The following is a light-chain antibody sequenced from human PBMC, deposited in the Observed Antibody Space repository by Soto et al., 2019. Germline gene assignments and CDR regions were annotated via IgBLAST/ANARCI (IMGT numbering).Light chain of an antibody. V-gene: IGKV1-9*01. J-gene: IGKJ2*01. Sequence: IQLTQSPSSLSASVGDRVTITCRASQGINKFLAWYQQRPGKAPQLLVYGASTLQSGVPSRFSGSGSGTDITRTISSLQPEDFATDYCPQLTNFRFTFGQGTKLDIK. CDR3: PQLTNFRFT. CDR2: GAS. CDR1: QGINKF.